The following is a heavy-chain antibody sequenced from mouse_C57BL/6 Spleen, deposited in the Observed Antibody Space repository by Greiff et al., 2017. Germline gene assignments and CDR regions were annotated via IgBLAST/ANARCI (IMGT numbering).Heavy chain of an antibody. CDR1: GYTFTSYW. CDR3: ARSGYSDYLDY. J-gene: IGHJ2*01. V-gene: IGHV1-59*01. CDR2: IDPSDSYT. D-gene: IGHD2-12*01. Sequence: QVQLQQPGAELVRPGTSVKLSCKASGYTFTSYWMHWVKQRPGQGLEWIGVIDPSDSYTNYNQKFKGKATLTVDTSSSTAYMQLSSLTSEASAVYYCARSGYSDYLDYWGQGTTLTVSS.